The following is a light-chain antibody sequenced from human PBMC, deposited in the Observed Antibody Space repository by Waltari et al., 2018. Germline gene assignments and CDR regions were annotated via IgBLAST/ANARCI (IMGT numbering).Light chain of an antibody. Sequence: SYVLTQPPSLSVAPGQTARITCGGNNIRSKSVHWYQQKPGQAPVRVAQDDIDRPSGIPERFSGSNSGITATLTISRVDPGDEADYYCQVWDTTSDHVVFGGGTKLTVL. J-gene: IGLJ2*01. CDR2: DDI. CDR1: NIRSKS. CDR3: QVWDTTSDHVV. V-gene: IGLV3-21*02.